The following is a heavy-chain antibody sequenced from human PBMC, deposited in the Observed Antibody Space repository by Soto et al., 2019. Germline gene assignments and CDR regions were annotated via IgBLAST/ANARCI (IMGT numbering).Heavy chain of an antibody. Sequence: QVQLVQSGAEVKKPGSSVKVSCKASGGTFSSYAISWVRQAPGQGLEWMGGIIPIFGTANYAQKFQGRVTIXAXXATSTAYMELSSLRSEDTAVYYCARGGMATGPVDYWGQGTLVTVSS. CDR2: IIPIFGTA. J-gene: IGHJ4*02. D-gene: IGHD5-12*01. V-gene: IGHV1-69*12. CDR1: GGTFSSYA. CDR3: ARGGMATGPVDY.